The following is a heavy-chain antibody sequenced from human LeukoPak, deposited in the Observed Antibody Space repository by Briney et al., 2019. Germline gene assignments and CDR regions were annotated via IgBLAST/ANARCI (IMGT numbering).Heavy chain of an antibody. CDR2: INTKTGNP. J-gene: IGHJ3*02. CDR3: ASSSAGTNAFDI. Sequence: GASVKVSCKGSGYTFTSYAMNWVGQAGGQGVEGMGWINTKTGNPTYVQGFRGGVVFSLESSFRTEYLEISRLKAEDTAVYYCASSSAGTNAFDIWGQGTIVTVSS. CDR1: GYTFTSYA. V-gene: IGHV7-4-1*02. D-gene: IGHD6-19*01.